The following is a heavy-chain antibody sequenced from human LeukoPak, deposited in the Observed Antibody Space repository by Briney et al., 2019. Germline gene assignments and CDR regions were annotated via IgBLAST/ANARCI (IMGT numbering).Heavy chain of an antibody. CDR2: THSSGGT. Sequence: GGSLRLSCAASGFTFSNYAMTWVRQAPGKGLEWVSATHSSGGTYYADSVKGRFTISRDTSKNTLYLQINSLSVEDTAVYYCIVFGDSNHWGQGTLVTASS. CDR3: IVFGDSNH. CDR1: GFTFSNYA. D-gene: IGHD4-17*01. J-gene: IGHJ5*02. V-gene: IGHV3-23*01.